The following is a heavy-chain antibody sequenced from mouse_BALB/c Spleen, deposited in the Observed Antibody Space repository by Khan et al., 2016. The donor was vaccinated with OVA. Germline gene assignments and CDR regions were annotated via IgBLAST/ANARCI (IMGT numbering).Heavy chain of an antibody. D-gene: IGHD1-2*01. J-gene: IGHJ3*01. CDR2: IWSAGST. V-gene: IGHV2-2*02. Sequence: VQLQESGPGLVQPSQSLSITCTVSGFSLTNSSVHWVRQSPGKGLEWLGVIWSAGSTDYNAAFISRLTIRKDNSRSQVFFNMHSLQPNATAIYYCARRGSEYGRGALFAYWGQGTLVTVSA. CDR1: GFSLTNSS. CDR3: ARRGSEYGRGALFAY.